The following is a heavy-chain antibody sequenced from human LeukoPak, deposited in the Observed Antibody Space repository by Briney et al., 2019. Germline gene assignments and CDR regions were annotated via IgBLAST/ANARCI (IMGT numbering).Heavy chain of an antibody. CDR3: ARRVGRYFGERAYYYNYMDV. CDR1: GGSFSGYY. D-gene: IGHD3-10*01. V-gene: IGHV4-34*01. CDR2: INHSGSI. J-gene: IGHJ6*03. Sequence: PSETLSLTCAVYGGSFSGYYWSWIRQPPGKGLEWIGEINHSGSIKRNPSLKSRVTISVDTSKNQFYLKLSSVTAADTAVYYCARRVGRYFGERAYYYNYMDVWDKGTTVTISS.